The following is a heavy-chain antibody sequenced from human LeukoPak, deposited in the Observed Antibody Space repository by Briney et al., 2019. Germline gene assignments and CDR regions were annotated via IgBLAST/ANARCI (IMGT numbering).Heavy chain of an antibody. Sequence: SVQVSCKASGGTFRSYALSWVRQAPGQGLAWMGGIIPIFGTANYAQKFQGRVTITTDESTSTAYMELSSLRSEDTAVYYCARARPGVYDILTGSYYYMDVWGKGTTVTVSS. CDR3: ARARPGVYDILTGSYYYMDV. J-gene: IGHJ6*03. V-gene: IGHV1-69*05. D-gene: IGHD3-9*01. CDR1: GGTFRSYA. CDR2: IIPIFGTA.